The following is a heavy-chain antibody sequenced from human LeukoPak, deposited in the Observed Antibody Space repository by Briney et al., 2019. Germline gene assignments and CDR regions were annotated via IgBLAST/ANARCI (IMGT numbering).Heavy chain of an antibody. D-gene: IGHD3-22*01. V-gene: IGHV3-7*02. CDR2: INQDGSEK. J-gene: IGHJ4*02. CDR3: SYYDSSGARSFDY. CDR1: GFTFSNYW. Sequence: PGGSLRLSCAASGFTFSNYWMSWVRQAPGKGLEWVAHINQDGSEKYYVDSVKGRFTISRDNAKNSLYLQMNSLRAEDTAVYYCSYYDSSGARSFDYWGQGTLVTVSS.